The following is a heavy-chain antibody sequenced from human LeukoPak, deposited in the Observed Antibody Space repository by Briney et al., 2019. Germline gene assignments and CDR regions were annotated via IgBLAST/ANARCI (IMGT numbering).Heavy chain of an antibody. CDR1: GGSVSSGSYY. J-gene: IGHJ4*02. V-gene: IGHV4-61*01. CDR2: IYYSGSA. D-gene: IGHD5-24*01. CDR3: ARWRADRGGMAPDY. Sequence: PSETLSLTCTVSGGSVSSGSYYWSWIRQPPGKGLEWIGYIYYSGSANYNPSLKSRVTISVDTSKNQFSLKLSSVTAADTAVYYCARWRADRGGMAPDYWGQGTLVTVSS.